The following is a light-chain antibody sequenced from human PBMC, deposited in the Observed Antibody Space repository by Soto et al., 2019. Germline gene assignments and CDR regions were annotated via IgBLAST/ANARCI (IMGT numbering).Light chain of an antibody. Sequence: EIVMTQSPATLSVSPGERATLSCRASQSVSSNLARYQQKPGQAPRLLIYGGSSRSFGISVRFSGSGSGTEFTLTISSLQSEDIAVYYCQQYNNWPALTFGGGTKVDIK. CDR2: GGS. CDR1: QSVSSN. CDR3: QQYNNWPALT. J-gene: IGKJ4*01. V-gene: IGKV3-15*01.